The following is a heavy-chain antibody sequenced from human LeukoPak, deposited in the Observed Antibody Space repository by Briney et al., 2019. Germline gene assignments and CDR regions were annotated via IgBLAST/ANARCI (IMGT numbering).Heavy chain of an antibody. J-gene: IGHJ3*02. CDR1: GFTFDDYG. V-gene: IGHV3-20*04. CDR2: INWNGGST. Sequence: GGSLRLXCAASGFTFDDYGMSWVRQAPGKGLEWVSGINWNGGSTGYADSVKGRFTISRDNAKDSLYLQMNSLRAEDTALYYCAREYSSGWFDAFDIWGQGTMVTVSS. D-gene: IGHD6-19*01. CDR3: AREYSSGWFDAFDI.